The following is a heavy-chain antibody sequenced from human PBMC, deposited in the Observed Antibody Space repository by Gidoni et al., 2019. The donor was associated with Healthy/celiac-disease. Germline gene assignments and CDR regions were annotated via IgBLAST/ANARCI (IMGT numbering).Heavy chain of an antibody. CDR2: ISWDGCST. D-gene: IGHD3-9*01. CDR1: GFTLDDYT. Sequence: EVQLVESGGVVVQRGGSLRLSGAASGFTLDDYTMHWVRQAQGKGVGWVSLISWDGCSTYYADSVKGRFTISRDNSKNSLYLQMNSLRTEDTALYYCAKDWGTNYDILTGYFFDYWGQGTLVTVSS. J-gene: IGHJ4*02. CDR3: AKDWGTNYDILTGYFFDY. V-gene: IGHV3-43*01.